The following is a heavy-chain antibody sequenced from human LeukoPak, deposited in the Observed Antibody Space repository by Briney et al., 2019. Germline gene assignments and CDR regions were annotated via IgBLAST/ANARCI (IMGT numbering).Heavy chain of an antibody. CDR2: FDPEDGET. CDR1: GYTLTELS. J-gene: IGHJ6*03. D-gene: IGHD2-2*01. CDR3: ATYTSSTPYYYMDV. Sequence: ASVKVSCKVSGYTLTELSMHWVRQAPGKGLEWVGGFDPEDGETIYAQKFQGRVTMTEDTSTDTAYMELSSLRSEDTAVYYCATYTSSTPYYYMDVWGKGTTVTVSS. V-gene: IGHV1-24*01.